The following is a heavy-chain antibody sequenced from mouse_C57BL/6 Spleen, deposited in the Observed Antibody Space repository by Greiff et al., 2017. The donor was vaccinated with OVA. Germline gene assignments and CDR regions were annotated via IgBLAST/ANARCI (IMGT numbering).Heavy chain of an antibody. Sequence: EVQLVESGGGLVKPGGSLKLSCAASGFTFSDYGMHWVRQAPEKGLEWVAYISSGSSTIYYADTVKGRFTISRDNAKNTLFLQMTSLRSEDTAMYYCARALYGYDGFAYWGQGTLVTVSA. J-gene: IGHJ3*01. CDR2: ISSGSSTI. D-gene: IGHD2-2*01. V-gene: IGHV5-17*01. CDR3: ARALYGYDGFAY. CDR1: GFTFSDYG.